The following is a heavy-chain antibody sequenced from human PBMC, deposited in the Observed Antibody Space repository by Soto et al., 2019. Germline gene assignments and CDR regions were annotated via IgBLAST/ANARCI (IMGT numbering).Heavy chain of an antibody. Sequence: GGSLRLSCAASGFTFSNAWMSWVRQAPGKGLEWVGRIKSKTDGGTTDYAAPVKGRFTISRDDSKNTLYLQMNSLRAEDTAVYYCARETYSSGWYDYWGQGTLVTVSS. CDR3: ARETYSSGWYDY. J-gene: IGHJ4*02. CDR1: GFTFSNAW. V-gene: IGHV3-15*05. D-gene: IGHD6-19*01. CDR2: IKSKTDGGTT.